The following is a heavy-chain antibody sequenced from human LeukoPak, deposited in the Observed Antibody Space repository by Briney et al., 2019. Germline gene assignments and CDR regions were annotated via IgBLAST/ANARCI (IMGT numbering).Heavy chain of an antibody. D-gene: IGHD6-19*01. CDR3: ARIQWLDIGHYYGMDV. CDR2: IYPGDSDT. CDR1: GYIFTSYW. Sequence: GASLQISCKGSGYIFTSYWIGWVRQLPGKGLEWMGIIYPGDSDTRYSPSFQGQVTISADESISTAYLQWSSLKASDTAMYYCARIQWLDIGHYYGMDVWGQGTTVTVSS. J-gene: IGHJ6*02. V-gene: IGHV5-51*01.